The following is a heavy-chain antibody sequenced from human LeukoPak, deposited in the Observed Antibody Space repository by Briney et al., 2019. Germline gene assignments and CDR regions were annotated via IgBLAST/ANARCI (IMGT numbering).Heavy chain of an antibody. Sequence: GGSLRLSCAASGLTFNNYWIHWVRQVPGKGLVWVSRVNNDGSSASYVDSVKGRFTISRDNAKNTLFLQMNSLRAEDTAVYYCARRGTGHGMDVWGQGTTVIVSS. CDR3: ARRGTGHGMDV. CDR1: GLTFNNYW. V-gene: IGHV3-74*01. D-gene: IGHD1-1*01. J-gene: IGHJ6*02. CDR2: VNNDGSSA.